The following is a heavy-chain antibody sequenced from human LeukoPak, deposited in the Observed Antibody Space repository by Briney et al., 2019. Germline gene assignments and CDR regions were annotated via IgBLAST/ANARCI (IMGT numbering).Heavy chain of an antibody. Sequence: PGGSLSPSCAASGFTFTSFGMDWVRPAPGEGSGWVAFIRYDGSSKYYADSVKGRFTISRDNSKNTLYLQMNSLRAEDTAVYYCAKDSGWLQGCCPNYWGQGTLVTVSS. CDR2: IRYDGSSK. D-gene: IGHD5-24*01. V-gene: IGHV3-30*02. J-gene: IGHJ4*02. CDR1: GFTFTSFG. CDR3: AKDSGWLQGCCPNY.